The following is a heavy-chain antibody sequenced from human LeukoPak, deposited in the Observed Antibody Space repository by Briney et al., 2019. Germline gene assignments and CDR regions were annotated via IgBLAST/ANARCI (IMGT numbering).Heavy chain of an antibody. CDR2: FDPEDGET. J-gene: IGHJ4*02. CDR1: GYTLTELA. V-gene: IGHV1-24*01. D-gene: IGHD3-10*01. CDR3: ATVSGSGSYGYFDY. Sequence: GASVKVSCKVSGYTLTELAMHWVRQAPGKGLEWMGGFDPEDGETIYAQKFQGRVTITEDTSTDTAYMELSRLRSEDTAVYYCATVSGSGSYGYFDYWGQGTLVTVSS.